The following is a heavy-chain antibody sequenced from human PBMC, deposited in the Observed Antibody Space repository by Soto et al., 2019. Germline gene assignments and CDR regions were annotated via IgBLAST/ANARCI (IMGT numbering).Heavy chain of an antibody. D-gene: IGHD6-19*01. V-gene: IGHV3-23*01. Sequence: EVQLLESGGGLVQPGGSLRLSCAGSGFSFGNYAMSWVRQAPGKGLEWVAAITGSGGRTYHAESVKGRLTISRDNSKNTLYLQMNSLRVEATAVYYCAKDSWGGAGSGWSHDYWGQGILVTVSS. CDR3: AKDSWGGAGSGWSHDY. CDR1: GFSFGNYA. CDR2: ITGSGGRT. J-gene: IGHJ4*02.